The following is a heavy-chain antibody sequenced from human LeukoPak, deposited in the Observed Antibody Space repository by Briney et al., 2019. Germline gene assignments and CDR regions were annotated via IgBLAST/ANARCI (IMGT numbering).Heavy chain of an antibody. CDR2: IWYNGNTK. CDR3: ARETHGVNFDC. Sequence: GTSLRLSCAASGFTFSTYGMHWVRQAPGKGLEWVAIIWYNGNTKYYADSVKGRFTISRDNSKNTLYLQMNSLRAEDTAMYYCARETHGVNFDCWGQGTLVTVSS. J-gene: IGHJ4*02. D-gene: IGHD4-17*01. V-gene: IGHV3-33*01. CDR1: GFTFSTYG.